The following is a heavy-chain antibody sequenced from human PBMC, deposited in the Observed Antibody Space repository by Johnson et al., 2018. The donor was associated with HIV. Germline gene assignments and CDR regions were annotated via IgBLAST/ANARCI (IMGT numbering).Heavy chain of an antibody. D-gene: IGHD4-17*01. J-gene: IGHJ3*02. Sequence: VESGGGVVQSGRSLRLSCAASGFTFSSYAMHWVRQAPGKGLEWVAVISYDGSNKYYGDSVKGRFTISRDNSKNTLYLQMNSLRAEDTAVYYCARSRDYGPARSAFDIWGQGTMVTVSS. V-gene: IGHV3-30*04. CDR2: ISYDGSNK. CDR1: GFTFSSYA. CDR3: ARSRDYGPARSAFDI.